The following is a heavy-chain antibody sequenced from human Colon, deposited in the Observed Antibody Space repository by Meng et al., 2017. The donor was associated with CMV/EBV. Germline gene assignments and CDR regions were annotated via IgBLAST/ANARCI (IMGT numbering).Heavy chain of an antibody. Sequence: GESLKISCAASGFTFSSYGMYWVRQAPGKGLEWAAFIRYDGSNKYYADSVKGRFTISRDNSKNTLYLQMNSLRAEDTAVYYCAKDIGTLRTYSYGMDVWGQGTTVTVSS. D-gene: IGHD1-14*01. V-gene: IGHV3-30*02. J-gene: IGHJ6*02. CDR1: GFTFSSYG. CDR2: IRYDGSNK. CDR3: AKDIGTLRTYSYGMDV.